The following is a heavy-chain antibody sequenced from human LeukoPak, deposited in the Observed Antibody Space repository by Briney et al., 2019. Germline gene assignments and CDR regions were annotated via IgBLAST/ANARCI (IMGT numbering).Heavy chain of an antibody. CDR2: MYTSGST. V-gene: IGHV4-4*07. CDR3: ARGWSAYYDSSGYYY. Sequence: SETLSLTCAVSGGSISGYYWSWIRQPAGKGLEWIGRMYTSGSTDYNPSLKSRVSMSVDTSKNQFSLKLSSVTAADTAVYYCARGWSAYYDSSGYYYWGQGTLVTVSS. J-gene: IGHJ4*02. D-gene: IGHD3-22*01. CDR1: GGSISGYY.